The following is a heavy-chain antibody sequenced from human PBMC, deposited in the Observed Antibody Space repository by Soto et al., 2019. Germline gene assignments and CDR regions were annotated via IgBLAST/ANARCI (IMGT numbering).Heavy chain of an antibody. CDR3: AKDRLTFGGVISNFDY. D-gene: IGHD3-16*02. CDR1: GFTFDDYA. V-gene: IGHV3-9*01. J-gene: IGHJ4*02. Sequence: GGSLRLSCAASGFTFDDYAMHWVRQAPGKGLEWVSGISWNSGSIGYADSGKGRFTISRDNAKNSLYLQMNSLIADDTALYYCAKDRLTFGGVISNFDYWGQGTLVTVSS. CDR2: ISWNSGSI.